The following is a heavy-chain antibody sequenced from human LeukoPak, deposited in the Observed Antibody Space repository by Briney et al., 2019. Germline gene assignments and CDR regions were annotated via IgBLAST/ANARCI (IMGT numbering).Heavy chain of an antibody. Sequence: SETLSLTCAVYGGSFSGYYWSWIRQPPRKGLEWIGEINHSGSTNYNPSLKSRVTISVDTSKNQFSLKLSSVTAADTAVYYCARHRMGATTLDFDYWGQGTLVTVS. CDR2: INHSGST. V-gene: IGHV4-34*01. CDR1: GGSFSGYY. CDR3: ARHRMGATTLDFDY. J-gene: IGHJ4*02. D-gene: IGHD1-26*01.